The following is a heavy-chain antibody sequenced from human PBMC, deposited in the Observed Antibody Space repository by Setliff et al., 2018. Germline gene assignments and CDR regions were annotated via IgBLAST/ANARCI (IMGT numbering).Heavy chain of an antibody. CDR3: ARDLWDMYSSSSGNLDY. D-gene: IGHD6-6*01. CDR1: GYTFTSYY. J-gene: IGHJ4*02. Sequence: ASVKVSCKSSGYTFTSYYMHWVRQAPGQGLEWMGIINPSGGSTSYAQKFQGRVTMTRDTSPSTVYMELSSLRSEDTAVYYCARDLWDMYSSSSGNLDYWGQGTLVTVSS. V-gene: IGHV1-46*01. CDR2: INPSGGST.